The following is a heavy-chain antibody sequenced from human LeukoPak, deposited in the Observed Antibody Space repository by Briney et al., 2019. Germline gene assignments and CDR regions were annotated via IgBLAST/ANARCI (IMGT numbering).Heavy chain of an antibody. V-gene: IGHV4-59*12. CDR3: ARDRLNSGWYPL. CDR2: IYYSGST. D-gene: IGHD6-19*01. J-gene: IGHJ4*02. Sequence: SETLSLTCTVSGGSISSYYWSWIRQPPGKGLEWIGYIYYSGSTNYNPSLKSRVTISVDKSKNQFSLKLSSVTAADTAVYYCARDRLNSGWYPLWGQGTLVTVSS. CDR1: GGSISSYY.